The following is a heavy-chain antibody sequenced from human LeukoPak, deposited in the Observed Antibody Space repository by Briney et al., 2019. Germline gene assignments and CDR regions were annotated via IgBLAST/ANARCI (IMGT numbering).Heavy chain of an antibody. Sequence: EPSETLSLTCTASGGSISSYYWSWIRQPPGKGLEWIGYIYYSETTNYNPSLKSRVTISVDTSKNQFSLKLSSVTAADTAVYYCARGVYIAAAQYGYWGQGTLVTVSS. V-gene: IGHV4-59*01. D-gene: IGHD6-13*01. CDR1: GGSISSYY. J-gene: IGHJ4*02. CDR2: IYYSETT. CDR3: ARGVYIAAAQYGY.